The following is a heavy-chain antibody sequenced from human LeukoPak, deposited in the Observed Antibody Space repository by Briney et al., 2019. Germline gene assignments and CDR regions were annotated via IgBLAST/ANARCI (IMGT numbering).Heavy chain of an antibody. CDR3: ARGRKYQRGYFDY. CDR2: INHSGST. CDR1: GGSFSGYY. J-gene: IGHJ4*02. V-gene: IGHV4-34*01. Sequence: KPSETLSLTCAVYGGSFSGYYWSGIRQPPGKGLEWIGEINHSGSTNYNPSLKSRVTISVDTSKNQFSLKLSSVTAADTAVYYCARGRKYQRGYFDYWGQGTLVTVSS. D-gene: IGHD2-2*01.